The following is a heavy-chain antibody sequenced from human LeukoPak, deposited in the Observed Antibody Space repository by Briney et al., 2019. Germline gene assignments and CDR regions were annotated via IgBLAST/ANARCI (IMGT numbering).Heavy chain of an antibody. D-gene: IGHD2-15*01. CDR3: ARELTYCSGGSCPLDP. V-gene: IGHV1-46*01. Sequence: ASVKVSCKASGYTFTGYYMHWVRQAPGQGLEWMGWINPSGGSTSYAQKFQGRVTMTRDMSTSTVYMELSSLRSEDTAVYYCARELTYCSGGSCPLDPWGQGTLVTVSS. CDR1: GYTFTGYY. J-gene: IGHJ5*02. CDR2: INPSGGST.